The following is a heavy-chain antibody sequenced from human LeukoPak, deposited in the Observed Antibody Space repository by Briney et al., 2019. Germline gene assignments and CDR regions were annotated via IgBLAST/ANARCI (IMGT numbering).Heavy chain of an antibody. J-gene: IGHJ4*02. Sequence: GGSLRLSCTVSGFTVSSNSMSWVRQAPGKGLEWVSFIYSDNTHYSDSVKSRFTISRDNAKNSLYLQMNSLRAEDTAVYYCARDITELERLFDYWGQGTLVTVSS. CDR3: ARDITELERLFDY. V-gene: IGHV3-53*01. CDR2: IYSDNT. CDR1: GFTVSSNS. D-gene: IGHD1-1*01.